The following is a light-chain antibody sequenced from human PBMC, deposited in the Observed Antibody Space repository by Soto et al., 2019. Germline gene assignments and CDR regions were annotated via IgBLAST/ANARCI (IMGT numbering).Light chain of an antibody. J-gene: IGLJ1*01. CDR2: DVS. CDR3: SSYTSSSKV. V-gene: IGLV2-14*01. Sequence: ALTQPASVSGSPGQSITISCTGTSSDVGGYNYVSWYQQHPGKAPKLMIYDVSNRPSGVSNRFSGSKSGNTASLTISGLQAEDEADYYCSSYTSSSKVFGTGTKVTVL. CDR1: SSDVGGYNY.